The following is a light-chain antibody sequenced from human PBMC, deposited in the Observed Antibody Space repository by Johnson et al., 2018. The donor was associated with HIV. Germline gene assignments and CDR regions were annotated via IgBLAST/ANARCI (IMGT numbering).Light chain of an antibody. V-gene: IGLV1-51*01. Sequence: HSALTQPPSVSAAPGQTVTISCSGSSSNIGNNYVSWYQQLPGTVPKLLIYDNNKRPSGIPDRFSGSKSGTSATLGITGLQTGDEADYYCGTWDSGLGAVYVFGPGTKVTVL. CDR3: GTWDSGLGAVYV. CDR1: SSNIGNNY. J-gene: IGLJ1*01. CDR2: DNN.